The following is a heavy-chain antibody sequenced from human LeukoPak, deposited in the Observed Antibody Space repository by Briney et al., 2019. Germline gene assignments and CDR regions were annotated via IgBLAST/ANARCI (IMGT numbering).Heavy chain of an antibody. V-gene: IGHV4-39*01. CDR2: IYYSGST. Sequence: SETLSLTCTVSGGSISSSSYYWGWIRQPPGKGLEWIGSIYYSGSTYYNPSLKSRVTISVDTSKNQFSLKLSSVTAADTAVYYCARSDYGVNDYWGQGTLVTVSS. D-gene: IGHD4-17*01. CDR1: GGSISSSSYY. J-gene: IGHJ4*02. CDR3: ARSDYGVNDY.